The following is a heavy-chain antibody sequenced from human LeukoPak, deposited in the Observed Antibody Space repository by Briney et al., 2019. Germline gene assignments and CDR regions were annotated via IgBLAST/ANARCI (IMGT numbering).Heavy chain of an antibody. V-gene: IGHV4-34*01. Sequence: SETLSLTCTVPGGSFSSYSWSWIRQPSGKGLEWIGEINHSGRANYSPSLQSRVTISIDTSKNQFSLILNSVTAADTSVYFCARFDPGLGWAFDYWGQGTLVTVSS. CDR3: ARFDPGLGWAFDY. CDR2: INHSGRA. CDR1: GGSFSSYS. D-gene: IGHD3-16*01. J-gene: IGHJ4*02.